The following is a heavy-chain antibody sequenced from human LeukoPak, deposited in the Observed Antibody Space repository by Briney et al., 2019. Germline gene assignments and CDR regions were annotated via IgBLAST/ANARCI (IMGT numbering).Heavy chain of an antibody. CDR1: GGSLSAYY. CDR2: INHGGST. D-gene: IGHD4-23*01. V-gene: IGHV4-34*01. CDR3: ARYLDYGGNSRVFQH. Sequence: SETLSLTCAVYGGSLSAYYWTWLRQPPGKGLEWIGEINHGGSTNYNPSLKSRVTISIDTSKNQFSLKLSSVTAADTAVYYCARYLDYGGNSRVFQHWGQGTLVTVSS. J-gene: IGHJ1*01.